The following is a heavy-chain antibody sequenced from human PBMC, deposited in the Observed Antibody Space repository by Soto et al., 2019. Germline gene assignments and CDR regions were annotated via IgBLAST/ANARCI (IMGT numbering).Heavy chain of an antibody. CDR2: IYSGGST. J-gene: IGHJ3*02. CDR1: GFTVSSNY. D-gene: IGHD2-21*02. Sequence: QPGGSLRLSCAASGFTVSSNYMSWVRQAPGKGLEWVSVIYSGGSTYYADSVKGRFTISRHNSKNTLYLQMNSLRAEDTAVYYCARVRVLAYCGGDCYSGAFDIWGQGTMVTVSS. V-gene: IGHV3-53*04. CDR3: ARVRVLAYCGGDCYSGAFDI.